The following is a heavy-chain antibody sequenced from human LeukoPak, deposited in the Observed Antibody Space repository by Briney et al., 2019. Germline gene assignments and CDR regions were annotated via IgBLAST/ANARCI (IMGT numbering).Heavy chain of an antibody. J-gene: IGHJ3*02. Sequence: GGSLRLSCAASGFTFSSYAMSWVRQAPGKGLEWVSAISGSGGSTYYADSMKGRFTISRDNAKHSLYLQMDSLTAEDTAVYFCSRSVMIETTTRAFDIWGQGTMVTVSS. CDR3: SRSVMIETTTRAFDI. D-gene: IGHD2-15*01. CDR1: GFTFSSYA. CDR2: ISGSGGST. V-gene: IGHV3-23*01.